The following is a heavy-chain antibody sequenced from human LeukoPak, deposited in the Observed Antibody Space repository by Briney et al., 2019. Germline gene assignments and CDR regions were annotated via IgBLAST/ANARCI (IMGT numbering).Heavy chain of an antibody. CDR2: INHSGST. CDR3: ARGHSSSWYYFDY. D-gene: IGHD6-13*01. V-gene: IGHV4-34*01. CDR1: GGSFSGYY. J-gene: IGHJ4*02. Sequence: SETLSLTCAVYGGSFSGYYWSWIRQPPGKGLEWIGEINHSGSTNHNPSLKSRVTISVDTSKNQFSLKLSSVTAADTAVYYCARGHSSSWYYFDYWGQGTLVTVSS.